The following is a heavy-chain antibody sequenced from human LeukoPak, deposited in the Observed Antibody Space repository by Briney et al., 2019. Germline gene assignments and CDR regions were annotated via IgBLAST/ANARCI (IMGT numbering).Heavy chain of an antibody. CDR1: GLTFSNYA. V-gene: IGHV3-23*01. CDR2: ISGSGGST. J-gene: IGHJ4*02. CDR3: AKASAMIVVVSKHFDY. Sequence: PGGSLRLSCAASGLTFSNYAMSWVRQAPGKGLEWVSAISGSGGSTYYADSVKGRFTISRDNSKNTLYLQMNSLRAEDTAVYYCAKASAMIVVVSKHFDYWGQGTLVTVSS. D-gene: IGHD3-22*01.